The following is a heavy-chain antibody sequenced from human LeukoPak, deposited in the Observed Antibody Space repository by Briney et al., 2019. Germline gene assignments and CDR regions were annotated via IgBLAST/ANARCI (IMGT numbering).Heavy chain of an antibody. CDR2: IYSDGNT. J-gene: IGHJ4*02. D-gene: IGHD1-14*01. CDR1: GFTVITND. CDR3: ARGVEPLAANTLAY. Sequence: GGSLRHSCAASGFTVITNDMTWVRQAPGKGLDWVFVIYSDGNTKYADSVQGRFTIYRDNSKNTLYLEMNSLSPDDTAVYYCARGVEPLAANTLAYWGQGTLVTVSS. V-gene: IGHV3-53*01.